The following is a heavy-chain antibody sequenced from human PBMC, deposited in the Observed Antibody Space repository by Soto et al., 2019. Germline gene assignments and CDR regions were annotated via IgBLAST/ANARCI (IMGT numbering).Heavy chain of an antibody. CDR3: ARENSGSYPRHFDY. Sequence: QVQLVQSGAEVKKPGASVKVSCKASGYTLPNFGLSWVRQAAGQGLEWMGCVSAYNANTNYAQKFQDRVTMTTDTSTSTAFMEVRGLRSDDTAVYYCARENSGSYPRHFDYWGKGPLVTVSS. V-gene: IGHV1-18*01. J-gene: IGHJ4*01. D-gene: IGHD1-26*01. CDR2: VSAYNANT. CDR1: GYTLPNFG.